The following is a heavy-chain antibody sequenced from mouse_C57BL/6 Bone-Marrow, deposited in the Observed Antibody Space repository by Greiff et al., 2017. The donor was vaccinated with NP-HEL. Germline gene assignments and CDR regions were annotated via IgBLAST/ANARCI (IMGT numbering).Heavy chain of an antibody. V-gene: IGHV10-1*01. D-gene: IGHD2-4*01. CDR1: GFSFNTYA. CDR3: VRHPTPLYDYDWAWFAY. CDR2: IRSKSNNYAT. J-gene: IGHJ3*01. Sequence: EVQVVESGGGLVQPKGSLKLSCAASGFSFNTYAMNWVRQAPGKGLEWVARIRSKSNNYATYYADSVKDRFTISRDDSESMLYLQMNNLKTEDTAMYYCVRHPTPLYDYDWAWFAYWGQGTLVTVSA.